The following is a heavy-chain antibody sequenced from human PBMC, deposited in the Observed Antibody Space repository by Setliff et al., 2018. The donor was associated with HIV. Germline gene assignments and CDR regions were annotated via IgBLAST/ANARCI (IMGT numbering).Heavy chain of an antibody. V-gene: IGHV4-59*11. CDR1: GGSISSHF. CDR3: SNWNTTIDEDA. D-gene: IGHD5-18*01. CDR2: VSYSGST. J-gene: IGHJ5*02. Sequence: SETLSLTCTVSGGSISSHFWSWIRQPPGKGLEWIGTVSYSGSTNYNPSLKSRVTISVDTSENQFSLKMTSVTAADTALYYCSNWNTTIDEDAWGQGTLVTVSS.